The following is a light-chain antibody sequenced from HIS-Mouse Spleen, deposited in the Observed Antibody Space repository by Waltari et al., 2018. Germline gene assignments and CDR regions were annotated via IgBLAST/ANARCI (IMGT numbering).Light chain of an antibody. J-gene: IGLJ1*01. V-gene: IGLV2-8*01. Sequence: QSALTQPPSASGSPGQSVTISCTRTSRDVGGYHYVSWYQQHPGKAPKLMIYEVSKRPSGVPDRFSGSKSGNTASLTVSGLQAEDEADYYCSSYAGSNNYVFGTGTKVTVL. CDR3: SSYAGSNNYV. CDR2: EVS. CDR1: SRDVGGYHY.